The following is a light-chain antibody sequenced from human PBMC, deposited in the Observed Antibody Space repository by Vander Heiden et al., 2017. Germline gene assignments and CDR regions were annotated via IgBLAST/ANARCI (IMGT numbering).Light chain of an antibody. CDR2: AAS. Sequence: DIQMLQSPSSLSASVGDRVTITCRASQSISSYLIWYQQKPGKAPKLRIYAASSLQSGVPSRFSGSGSGTDFTLTISSLQPEDFATYYCQQSYSTGYTFGQGTKLEIK. CDR3: QQSYSTGYT. V-gene: IGKV1-39*01. CDR1: QSISSY. J-gene: IGKJ2*01.